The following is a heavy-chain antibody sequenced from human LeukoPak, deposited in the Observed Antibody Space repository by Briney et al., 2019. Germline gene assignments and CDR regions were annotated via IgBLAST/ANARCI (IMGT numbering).Heavy chain of an antibody. CDR3: ATYRQVLLPFES. D-gene: IGHD2-8*02. Sequence: GRSLRLSCAASGFTFSSYAMHWVRQAPGKGLEWVSYISSSSSTIYYADSVKGRFTISRDNAKNSLYLQMNSLRAEDTAIYYCATYRQVLLPFESWGQGTLVTVSS. J-gene: IGHJ4*02. CDR2: ISSSSSTI. CDR1: GFTFSSYA. V-gene: IGHV3-48*01.